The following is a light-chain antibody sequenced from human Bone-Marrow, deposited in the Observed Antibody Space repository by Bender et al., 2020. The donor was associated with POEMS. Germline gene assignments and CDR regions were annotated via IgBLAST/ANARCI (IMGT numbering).Light chain of an antibody. V-gene: IGLV3-19*01. J-gene: IGLJ3*02. CDR1: TLRSHS. CDR2: GRN. CDR3: GSRDTSGDRWV. Sequence: SSDLTQDPAVSVALGQTVTITCQGDTLRSHSATWYQQRPGQAPKLVIYGRNNRPSGIPDRFSGSTSGNTSSLTITETQAEDESDYYCGSRDTSGDRWVFGGGTKLTVL.